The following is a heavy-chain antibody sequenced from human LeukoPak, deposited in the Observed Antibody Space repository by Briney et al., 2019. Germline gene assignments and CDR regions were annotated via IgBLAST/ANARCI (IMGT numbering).Heavy chain of an antibody. CDR3: ARDCEESTTGTTGFDY. V-gene: IGHV1-69*01. D-gene: IGHD1-1*01. J-gene: IGHJ4*02. CDR2: IIPILGTA. Sequence: SVKVSCKASGGTLSSYAISWVRQAPGQGLEWMGGIIPILGTANYAQKFQGRVTITADESTSTAYMELSSLRSEDTAVYYCARDCEESTTGTTGFDYWGQGTLVTVSS. CDR1: GGTLSSYA.